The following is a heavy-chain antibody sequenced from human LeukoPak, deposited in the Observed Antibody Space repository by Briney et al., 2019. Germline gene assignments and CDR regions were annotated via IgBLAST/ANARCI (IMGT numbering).Heavy chain of an antibody. CDR3: ASHYGLGSNNWLDP. Sequence: GGSLRLSCVASGFIDGMSWVRQAPGQGLEWVSAISGRGSDTFYSDSEKGRFTISRDNPKNTLYLQMNSLRAEDTAVYYCASHYGLGSNNWLDPWGQGTLVTVSS. D-gene: IGHD3-10*01. V-gene: IGHV3-23*01. J-gene: IGHJ5*02. CDR1: GFIDG. CDR2: ISGRGSDT.